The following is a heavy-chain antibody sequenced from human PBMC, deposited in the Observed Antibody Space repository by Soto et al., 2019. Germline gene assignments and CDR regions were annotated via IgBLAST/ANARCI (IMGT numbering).Heavy chain of an antibody. V-gene: IGHV4-4*02. J-gene: IGHJ3*01. CDR3: ARVVLTIPRGAFDA. CDR1: GGSISSSHW. CDR2: ISHSGTS. D-gene: IGHD3-9*01. Sequence: QVQLQESGPGLVKPSRTLSLTCAVSGGSISSSHWWTWVRQSPGKGLEYIGEISHSGTSNSNPSLKSRGTLSVDNSKNHFSLTLTSLTAADTAVYYFARVVLTIPRGAFDAWGQGTLVIVSS.